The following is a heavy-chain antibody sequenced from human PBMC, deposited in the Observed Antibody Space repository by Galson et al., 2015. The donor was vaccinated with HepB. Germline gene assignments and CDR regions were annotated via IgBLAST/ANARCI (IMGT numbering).Heavy chain of an antibody. Sequence: SVKVSCKASGGTFSSYAISWVRQAPGQGLEWMGGIIPIFGTANYAQKFQGRVTITADESTSTAYMELSSLRSEDTAVYYCARAPYCSGGSCTNTHFDYWGQGTLVTVSS. CDR3: ARAPYCSGGSCTNTHFDY. CDR1: GGTFSSYA. J-gene: IGHJ4*02. V-gene: IGHV1-69*13. CDR2: IIPIFGTA. D-gene: IGHD2-15*01.